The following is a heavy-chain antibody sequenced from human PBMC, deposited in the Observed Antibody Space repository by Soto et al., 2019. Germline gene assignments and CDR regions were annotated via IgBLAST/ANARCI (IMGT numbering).Heavy chain of an antibody. CDR1: GYSFTSYW. CDR2: IDPSDSYT. Sequence: PGESLKISCKGSGYSFTSYWISWVRQMPGKGLEWMGKIDPSDSYTNYSPSFRGHVTISADKSITTAYLQWSSLKAPDTAMYYCPGHGVGGTTPDIDYWGQGTLVTVSS. J-gene: IGHJ4*02. D-gene: IGHD2-8*01. CDR3: PGHGVGGTTPDIDY. V-gene: IGHV5-10-1*01.